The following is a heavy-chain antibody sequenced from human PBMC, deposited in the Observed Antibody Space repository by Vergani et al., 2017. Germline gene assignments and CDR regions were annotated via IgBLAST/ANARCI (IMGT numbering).Heavy chain of an antibody. D-gene: IGHD3-10*02. CDR1: GFTFSSYG. V-gene: IGHV3-30*03. CDR2: ISYDGSNK. J-gene: IGHJ5*02. Sequence: QVQLVESGGGVVQPGRSLRLSCAASGFTFSSYGMHWVRQAPGKGLEWVAVISYDGSNKYYADSVKGRFTISRDNSKNTLYLQMNSLGAEDTAVYYCAREVFGDYSDWFDPWGQGTLVTVSS. CDR3: AREVFGDYSDWFDP.